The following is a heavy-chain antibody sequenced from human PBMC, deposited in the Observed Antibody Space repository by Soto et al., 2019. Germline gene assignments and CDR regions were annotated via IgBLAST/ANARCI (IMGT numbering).Heavy chain of an antibody. CDR1: GVTFGRRA. V-gene: IGHV3-23*01. D-gene: IGHD3-10*01. J-gene: IGHJ4*02. Sequence: EVQLLESGGDLVQPGGSLRLSCVASGVTFGRRAMSWVRQAPGAGLEWVSTITDTGGDAKYADSVRGRFTISRDNSKNTLHLQMSSLRAEDSAVYYCARGSTDSYPGSRIFDFWGRVTLVTVSS. CDR3: ARGSTDSYPGSRIFDF. CDR2: ITDTGGDA.